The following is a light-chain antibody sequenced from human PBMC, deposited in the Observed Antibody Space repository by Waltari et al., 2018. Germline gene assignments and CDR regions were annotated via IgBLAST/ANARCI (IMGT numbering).Light chain of an antibody. CDR3: ALYMGSGIWV. Sequence: QTVVTQEPSLSVSPGGTVTLTCALSSGSVSTTSYASWYQQTPGQAPRTPVYKLNSRSSGVPDRFSGSMRGNKAALTITGAQAEDESDYYCALYMGSGIWVFGGGTKLTVL. CDR1: SGSVSTTSY. CDR2: KLN. J-gene: IGLJ3*02. V-gene: IGLV8-61*01.